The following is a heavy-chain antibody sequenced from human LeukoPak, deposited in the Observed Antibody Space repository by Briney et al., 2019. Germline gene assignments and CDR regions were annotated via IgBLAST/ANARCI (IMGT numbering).Heavy chain of an antibody. D-gene: IGHD3-3*01. V-gene: IGHV1-2*02. J-gene: IGHJ5*02. CDR3: ARANYDFWSGYYGGGFDP. CDR1: GYTFTGYY. CDR2: INPNSGGT. Sequence: ASVKVSCKASGYTFTGYYMHWVRQAPGQGLEWMGWINPNSGGTNYAQKFQGRVTLTRNTYIRTAYMELSRLRSDDTAVYCCARANYDFWSGYYGGGFDPWGQGTLVTVSS.